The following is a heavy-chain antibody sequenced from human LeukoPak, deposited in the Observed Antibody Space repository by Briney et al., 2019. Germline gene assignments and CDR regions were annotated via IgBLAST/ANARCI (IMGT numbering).Heavy chain of an antibody. J-gene: IGHJ3*02. D-gene: IGHD2-15*01. V-gene: IGHV4-59*08. CDR1: GGSISSYY. CDR3: ARHMVVVIADAFDI. Sequence: SETLSLTCTVSGGSISSYYWSWIRQPPGKGLEWIGYIYYNGSTNYNPSLKSRVTISVDTSKNQFSLKLSSVTAADTAVYYCARHMVVVIADAFDIWGQGTMVTVSS. CDR2: IYYNGST.